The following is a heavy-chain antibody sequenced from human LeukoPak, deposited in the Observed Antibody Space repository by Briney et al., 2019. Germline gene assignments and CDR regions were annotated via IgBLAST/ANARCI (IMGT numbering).Heavy chain of an antibody. CDR2: ISGSGGST. CDR1: GFTFSSYA. CDR3: AKDRKNYYDSSGYSYFDY. V-gene: IGHV3-23*01. J-gene: IGHJ4*02. D-gene: IGHD3-22*01. Sequence: AGGSLRLSCAASGFTFSSYAMSWVRQAPGKGLEWVSAISGSGGSTYYADSVKGRFTISRDNSKNTLYLQMNSLRAEDTAVYYCAKDRKNYYDSSGYSYFDYWGQGTLVTVSS.